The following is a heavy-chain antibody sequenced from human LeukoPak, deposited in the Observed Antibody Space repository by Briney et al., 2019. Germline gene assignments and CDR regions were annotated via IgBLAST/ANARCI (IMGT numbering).Heavy chain of an antibody. D-gene: IGHD5-24*01. CDR3: ARWLQTRGAFDI. CDR2: IKQDGSEE. CDR1: GFTFSNYW. V-gene: IGHV3-7*01. J-gene: IGHJ3*02. Sequence: GGSLRLSCAASGFTFSNYWMSWVRQAPGKGLEWVANIKQDGSEEYYVDSVKGRFTISRDNAKNSLYVQMNSLRAEDTAVYYCARWLQTRGAFDIWGQGTMVTVSS.